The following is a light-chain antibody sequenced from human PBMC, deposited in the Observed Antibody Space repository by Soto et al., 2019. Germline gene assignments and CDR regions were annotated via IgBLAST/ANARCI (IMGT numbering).Light chain of an antibody. V-gene: IGLV2-14*03. Sequence: QSALTQPASVSGSPGQSITISCTGTNSDVGAYNYVSWYQQHPGEAPKLMIRDVSNRPSGVSNRFSGSKSGNTASLTISGLQAEDEADYYCSSYTSSSSYVFGSGTKVTVL. CDR1: NSDVGAYNY. CDR3: SSYTSSSSYV. J-gene: IGLJ1*01. CDR2: DVS.